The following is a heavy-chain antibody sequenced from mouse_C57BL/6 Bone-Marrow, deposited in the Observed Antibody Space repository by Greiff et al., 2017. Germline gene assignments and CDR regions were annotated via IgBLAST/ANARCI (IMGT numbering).Heavy chain of an antibody. CDR1: GFTFTDYY. J-gene: IGHJ4*01. V-gene: IGHV1-36*01. CDR3: ARWGSYYYAMAY. CDR2: VYPYNGGT. Sequence: EVKVVESGPVLVKPGPSVKISCKASGFTFTDYYMHWVKQSHGKSLEWIGLVYPYNGGTSYNQKFKGKATLTVDTSSSTAFMELNSLISEDYAVYYCARWGSYYYAMAYWGQGTSATVSS.